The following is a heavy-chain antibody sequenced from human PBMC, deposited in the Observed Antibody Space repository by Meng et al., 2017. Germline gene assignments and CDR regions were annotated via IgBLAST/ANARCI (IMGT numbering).Heavy chain of an antibody. D-gene: IGHD3-22*01. CDR1: GGTFSSYA. J-gene: IGHJ4*02. V-gene: IGHV1-69*13. Sequence: SVKVSCKASGGTFSSYAISWVRQAPGQGLEWMGGIIPIFGTANYAQKFQGRVTITADESTSTAYMELSSLRSEDTAVYYWAAYYYDSSGYYLYFDYWGQGTLVTVSS. CDR2: IIPIFGTA. CDR3: AAYYYDSSGYYLYFDY.